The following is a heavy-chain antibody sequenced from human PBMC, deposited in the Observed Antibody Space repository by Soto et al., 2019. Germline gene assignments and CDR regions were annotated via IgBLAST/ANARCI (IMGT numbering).Heavy chain of an antibody. D-gene: IGHD2-8*01. CDR1: GFTFSSYA. V-gene: IGHV3-23*01. Sequence: GGSLRLSCAASGFTFSSYAMSWVRQAPGKGLEWVSSISSSGGSTDYADSVKGRFTISRDNSQNTLNLQMNSLRAEDTAIYFCAKNQHAMAHDYWGPGTLVTVSS. CDR3: AKNQHAMAHDY. J-gene: IGHJ4*02. CDR2: ISSSGGST.